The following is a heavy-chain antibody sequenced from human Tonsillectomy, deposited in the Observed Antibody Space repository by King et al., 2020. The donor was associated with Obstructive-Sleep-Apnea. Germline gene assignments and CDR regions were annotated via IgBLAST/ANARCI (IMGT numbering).Heavy chain of an antibody. D-gene: IGHD3-22*01. Sequence: VQLVESGGGLVQPGRSLRLSCAASGFTFDDYAMHWVRQTPGKGLEWVSRISRNSGSIDYADSVKGRFTISRDNAKNTLYMQMNSLRPEDTALYYCVKTWVYESSGYYFDYWGQGTLVTVSS. CDR3: VKTWVYESSGYYFDY. V-gene: IGHV3-9*01. CDR2: ISRNSGSI. J-gene: IGHJ4*02. CDR1: GFTFDDYA.